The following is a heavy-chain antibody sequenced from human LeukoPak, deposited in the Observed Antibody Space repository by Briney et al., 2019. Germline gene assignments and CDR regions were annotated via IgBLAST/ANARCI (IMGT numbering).Heavy chain of an antibody. J-gene: IGHJ4*02. D-gene: IGHD5-24*01. V-gene: IGHV1-2*06. CDR1: GYTFTVFS. CDR2: INPNTGGT. Sequence: GASVKVSCKASGYTFTVFSMYWVRQAPGQGLEWMGRINPNTGGTNFAQKFQGRVTMTRDTSINTVYMELSSLRSDDTAVYYCARGYSYAFDYWGQGTLVSVSS. CDR3: ARGYSYAFDY.